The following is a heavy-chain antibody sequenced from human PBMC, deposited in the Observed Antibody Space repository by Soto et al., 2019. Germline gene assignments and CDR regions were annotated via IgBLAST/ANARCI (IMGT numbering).Heavy chain of an antibody. D-gene: IGHD3-10*01. J-gene: IGHJ3*02. CDR3: ARVWGGAFDI. CDR1: ISSYY. Sequence: ISSYYWSXIRQPPGKGLEWIVYIYYSGSTNYNPSLKSRVTISVDTSKNQFSLKLSSVTAADTAVYYCARVWGGAFDIWGQGTMVTVSS. V-gene: IGHV4-59*01. CDR2: IYYSGST.